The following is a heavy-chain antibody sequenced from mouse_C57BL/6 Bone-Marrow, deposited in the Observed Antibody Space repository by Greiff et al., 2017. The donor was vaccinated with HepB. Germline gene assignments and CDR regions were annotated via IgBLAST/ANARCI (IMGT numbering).Heavy chain of an antibody. V-gene: IGHV1-20*01. Sequence: EVKVVESGPELVKPGDSVKISCKASGYSFTGYFMNWVMQSHGKSLEWIGRINPYNGDTFYNQKFKGKATLTVDKSSRTAHMELRSLTSEDSAVYYFARLRWYFDYWGQGTTLTVSS. J-gene: IGHJ2*01. CDR3: ARLRWYFDY. CDR1: GYSFTGYF. D-gene: IGHD3-2*02. CDR2: INPYNGDT.